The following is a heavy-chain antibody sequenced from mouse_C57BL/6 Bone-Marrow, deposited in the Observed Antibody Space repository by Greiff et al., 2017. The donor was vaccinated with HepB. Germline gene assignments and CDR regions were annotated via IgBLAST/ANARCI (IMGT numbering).Heavy chain of an antibody. D-gene: IGHD1-1*01. CDR1: GFNIKNTY. J-gene: IGHJ2*01. CDR2: IDPANGNT. V-gene: IGHV14-3*01. CDR3: AGRGVVATRYFDD. Sequence: EVKLVESVAELVRPGASVKLSCTASGFNIKNTYMHWVKQRPEQGLEWIGRIDPANGNTKYAPKFQGKATITADPSSNTAYLQRSSLTSEDTAIYYCAGRGVVATRYFDDWGKGTTLTVSS.